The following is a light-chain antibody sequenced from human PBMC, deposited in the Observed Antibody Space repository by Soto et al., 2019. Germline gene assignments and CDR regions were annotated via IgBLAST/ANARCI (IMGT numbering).Light chain of an antibody. Sequence: DIQMTQSPSSPSASLGDSLTITCRASQSIDNSLNWYQQKVGRAPKLLIYAASSLQSGVPSRFSGSGSGTEFTLTISSLQPDDFGTYYCQEYNSYWTFGQGTKVDIK. CDR1: QSIDNS. CDR2: AAS. V-gene: IGKV1-16*01. J-gene: IGKJ1*01. CDR3: QEYNSYWT.